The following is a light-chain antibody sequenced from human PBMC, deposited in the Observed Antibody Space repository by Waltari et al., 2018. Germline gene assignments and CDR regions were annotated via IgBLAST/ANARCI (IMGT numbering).Light chain of an antibody. Sequence: EIVMTQSPVTVSVSPGEAITLSCTASENVGTDVAWYRHKPGQPPRLLIYFADSRGTGVPARISGSGSGTTFTLSIISLESEDFAFYYCQQSRRWPQRTFGQGTKLEI. CDR3: QQSRRWPQRT. J-gene: IGKJ2*01. V-gene: IGKV3D-15*01. CDR1: ENVGTD. CDR2: FAD.